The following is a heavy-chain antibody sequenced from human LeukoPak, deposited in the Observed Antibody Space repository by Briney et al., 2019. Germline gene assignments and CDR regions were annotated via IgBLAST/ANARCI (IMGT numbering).Heavy chain of an antibody. D-gene: IGHD3-10*01. CDR2: ITSGGST. J-gene: IGHJ4*02. CDR3: ARDSGSGSYSGY. CDR1: GFTFSNYA. V-gene: IGHV3-23*01. Sequence: GGSLRLSCAASGFTFSNYAMSWVRQAPGKGLEWVSAITSGGSTYYADSVKGRFTISRDNSKNTLYLQMNSLRAEDTAVYYCARDSGSGSYSGYWGLGTLVTVSS.